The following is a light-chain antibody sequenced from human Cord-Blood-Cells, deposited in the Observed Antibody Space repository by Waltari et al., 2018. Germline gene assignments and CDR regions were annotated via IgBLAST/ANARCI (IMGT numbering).Light chain of an antibody. CDR3: QQSYSTPPYT. CDR1: QSISSY. CDR2: AAS. Sequence: SLSASVGDRVTITCRASQSISSYLNWYQQKPGKAPKLLIYAASSLQSGVPSRFSGSGSGTDFTLTISSLQPEDFATYYCQQSYSTPPYTFGQGTKLEIK. V-gene: IGKV1-39*01. J-gene: IGKJ2*01.